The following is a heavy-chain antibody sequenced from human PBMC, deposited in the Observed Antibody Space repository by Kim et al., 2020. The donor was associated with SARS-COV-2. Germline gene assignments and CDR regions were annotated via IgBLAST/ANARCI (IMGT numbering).Heavy chain of an antibody. D-gene: IGHD6-25*01. CDR3: AKEASGADIDY. V-gene: IGHV3-33*06. Sequence: NKYYADSVKGRFNIYRDNSKNTLYLQKNSLRAEDTAVYYCAKEASGADIDYWGQGTLVTVSS. CDR2: NK. J-gene: IGHJ4*02.